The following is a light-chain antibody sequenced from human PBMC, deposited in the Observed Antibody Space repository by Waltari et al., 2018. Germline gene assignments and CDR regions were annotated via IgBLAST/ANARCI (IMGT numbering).Light chain of an antibody. Sequence: DIVMTQSPLSLPVTPGEPASISCRSSQSLLHSNGYNYLDWYLQKPGQSPQLLINEVSRRFSGVPDRFSGSGSGTDFTLKISRVEAEDVGVYYCMHSLRYPRTFGQGTKVEVK. CDR2: EVS. CDR3: MHSLRYPRT. V-gene: IGKV2-29*03. CDR1: QSLLHSNGYNY. J-gene: IGKJ1*01.